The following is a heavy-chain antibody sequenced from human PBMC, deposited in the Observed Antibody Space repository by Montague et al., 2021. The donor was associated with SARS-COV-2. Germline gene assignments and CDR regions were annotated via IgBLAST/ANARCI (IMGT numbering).Heavy chain of an antibody. D-gene: IGHD3-16*01. Sequence: SETLSLTCVVSGDSISTDNWWTWVRLPPGKGLEWVGQIHHTGSTIYKPSLKSRVTISEDTSKNQFSLKMTSVTAADTAVYYCARGGHQLRFGLDVWGQGTTVTVSS. CDR2: IHHTGST. CDR1: GDSISTDNW. J-gene: IGHJ6*02. CDR3: ARGGHQLRFGLDV. V-gene: IGHV4-4*02.